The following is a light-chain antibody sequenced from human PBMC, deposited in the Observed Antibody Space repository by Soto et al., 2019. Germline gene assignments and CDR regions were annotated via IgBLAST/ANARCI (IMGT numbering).Light chain of an antibody. CDR1: QDIVNS. CDR3: QHYDSLPPT. CDR2: AAS. Sequence: DIRMTQSPSSLSAFIGDRVTITCQASQDIVNSLNWYQQKPGKAPKLLIYAASSLETGVPSKFSGSGSRTDCSFTIFSLQPEDVATYYCQHYDSLPPTFGPGTKVDIK. J-gene: IGKJ3*01. V-gene: IGKV1-33*01.